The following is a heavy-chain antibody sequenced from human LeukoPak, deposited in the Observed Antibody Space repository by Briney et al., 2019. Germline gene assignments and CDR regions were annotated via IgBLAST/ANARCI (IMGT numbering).Heavy chain of an antibody. CDR3: AKDLNSGTY. D-gene: IGHD1-26*01. CDR2: ISGSGDAT. V-gene: IGHV3-23*01. Sequence: GGSLRLSCEASGFTFSNYGMTWVRQAPGKGLEWVSAISGSGDATYYADSVKGRFTISRDNSENTLYPQMNSLRAEDTAIYYCAKDLNSGTYWGQGMLVTVSS. J-gene: IGHJ4*02. CDR1: GFTFSNYG.